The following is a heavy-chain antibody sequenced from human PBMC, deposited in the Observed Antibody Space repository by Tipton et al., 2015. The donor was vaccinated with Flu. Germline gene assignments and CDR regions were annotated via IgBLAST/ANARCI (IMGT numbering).Heavy chain of an antibody. CDR1: GFTFSNYW. CDR3: ARDSPMIVVVTTDAFDI. Sequence: SLRLSCAASGFTFSNYWMSWVRQAPGKGLEWVANIKQDGSEKYYVDSVKGRFTISRDNAKNSLYLQMNSLRAEDTAVYYCARDSPMIVVVTTDAFDIWGQGTMVTVSS. CDR2: IKQDGSEK. J-gene: IGHJ3*02. D-gene: IGHD3-22*01. V-gene: IGHV3-7*01.